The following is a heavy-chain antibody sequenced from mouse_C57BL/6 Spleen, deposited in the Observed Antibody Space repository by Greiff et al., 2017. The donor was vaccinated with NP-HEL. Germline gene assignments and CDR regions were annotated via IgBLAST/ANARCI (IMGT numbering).Heavy chain of an antibody. CDR3: ARGSITRGYFDV. J-gene: IGHJ1*03. V-gene: IGHV3-1*01. CDR1: GYSITSGYD. Sequence: EVQVVESGPGMVKPSQSLSLTCTVTGYSITSGYDWHWIRHFPGNKLEWMGYISYSGSTNYNPSLKSRISITHDTSKNHFFLKLNSVTTEDTATYYCARGSITRGYFDVWGTGTTVTVSS. CDR2: ISYSGST. D-gene: IGHD1-1*01.